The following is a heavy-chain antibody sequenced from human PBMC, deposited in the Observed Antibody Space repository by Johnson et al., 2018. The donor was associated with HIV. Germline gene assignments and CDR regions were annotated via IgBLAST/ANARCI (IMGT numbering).Heavy chain of an antibody. V-gene: IGHV3-9*01. D-gene: IGHD6-13*01. CDR1: GFTFDDYA. J-gene: IGHJ3*02. CDR2: ISWNSGSI. CDR3: AREKLRYSRPSKHDAFDI. Sequence: VQLVESGGGLVQPGRSLRLSCAASGFTFDDYAMHWVRQAPGKGLEWVSGISWNSGSIGYADSVKGRFTISRDNAKNSLYLQMNSLRAEDTALYYCAREKLRYSRPSKHDAFDIWGQWTMVTVSS.